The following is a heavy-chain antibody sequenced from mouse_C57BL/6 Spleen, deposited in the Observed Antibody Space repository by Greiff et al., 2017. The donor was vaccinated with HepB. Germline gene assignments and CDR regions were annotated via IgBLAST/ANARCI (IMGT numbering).Heavy chain of an antibody. D-gene: IGHD2-2*01. J-gene: IGHJ4*01. V-gene: IGHV5-9*01. CDR1: GFTFSSYT. CDR3: ARQGNGLDY. CDR2: ISGGGGNT. Sequence: LVESGGGLVKPGGSLKLFWAASGFTFSSYTMSWVRQTPEKRLEWVATISGGGGNTYYPDSVKGRFTISRDNAKNTLYLQMSSLRSEDTALYYCARQGNGLDYWGQGTSVTVSS.